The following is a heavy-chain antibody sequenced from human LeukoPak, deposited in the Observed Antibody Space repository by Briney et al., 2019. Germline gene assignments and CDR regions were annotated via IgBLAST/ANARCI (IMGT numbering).Heavy chain of an antibody. CDR3: ARDVHYYDSLHFDY. J-gene: IGHJ4*02. CDR1: GGSISSDSYY. Sequence: SETLSLTCTVSGGSISSDSYYWSWIRQPAGKGLEWIGRIYASGSTNYNPSLKSRVTISIDTSKNQFSLKLSSVTAADTAVYYCARDVHYYDSLHFDYWGQGTLVTVSS. CDR2: IYASGST. D-gene: IGHD3-22*01. V-gene: IGHV4-61*02.